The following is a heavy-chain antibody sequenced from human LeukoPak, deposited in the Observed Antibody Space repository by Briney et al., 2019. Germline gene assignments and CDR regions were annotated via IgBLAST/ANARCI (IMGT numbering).Heavy chain of an antibody. Sequence: SETLSLTCTVCGGSISSYYWSWIRQPAGKGLEWIGRIYTSGSTNYNPSLKSRVTMSVDTSKNQFSLKLSSVIAADTAVYYCARDSSDYYDSSGYYYSYYYYYGMDVWGQGTTVTVSS. D-gene: IGHD3-22*01. J-gene: IGHJ6*02. CDR3: ARDSSDYYDSSGYYYSYYYYYGMDV. CDR1: GGSISSYY. V-gene: IGHV4-4*07. CDR2: IYTSGST.